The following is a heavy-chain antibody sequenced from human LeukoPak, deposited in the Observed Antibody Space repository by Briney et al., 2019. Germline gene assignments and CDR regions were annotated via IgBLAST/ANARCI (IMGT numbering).Heavy chain of an antibody. J-gene: IGHJ5*02. CDR1: GGSFSGYY. CDR2: IYYSGST. CDR3: ARGTYYYDSSGYYYWFDP. V-gene: IGHV4-30-4*08. D-gene: IGHD3-22*01. Sequence: SETLSLTCAVYGGSFSGYYWSWIRQPPGKGLEWIGYIYYSGSTYYNPSLKSRVTISVDTSKNQFSLKLSSVTAADTAVYYCARGTYYYDSSGYYYWFDPWGQGTLVTVSS.